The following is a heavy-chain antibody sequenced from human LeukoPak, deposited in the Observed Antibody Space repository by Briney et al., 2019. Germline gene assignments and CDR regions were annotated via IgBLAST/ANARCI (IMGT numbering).Heavy chain of an antibody. Sequence: GGSLGLSCAASGFTVSSNYMSWVRQAPGKGLEWVSVIYSGGSTYYADSVKGRFTISRDNSKNTLYLQMNSPRAEDTAVYYCAREMYYYDSSGYSHLYFDYWGQGTLVTVSS. CDR3: AREMYYYDSSGYSHLYFDY. CDR1: GFTVSSNY. D-gene: IGHD3-22*01. CDR2: IYSGGST. V-gene: IGHV3-66*02. J-gene: IGHJ4*02.